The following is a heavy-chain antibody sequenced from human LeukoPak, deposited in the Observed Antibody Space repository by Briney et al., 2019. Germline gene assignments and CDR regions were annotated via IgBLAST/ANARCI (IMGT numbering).Heavy chain of an antibody. D-gene: IGHD1-26*01. V-gene: IGHV3-48*01. Sequence: GGSQRLSCAASGFTFSSYSMNWVRQAPGKGLEWVSYISDSSSTIYYADSVKGRFTISRDNAKNSLYLQMNSLRAEDTAVYYCARDGGSYEFDYWGQGTLVTVSS. CDR1: GFTFSSYS. CDR3: ARDGGSYEFDY. J-gene: IGHJ4*02. CDR2: ISDSSSTI.